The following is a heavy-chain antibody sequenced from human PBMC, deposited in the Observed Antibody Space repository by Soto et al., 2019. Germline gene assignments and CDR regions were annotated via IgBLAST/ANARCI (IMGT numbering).Heavy chain of an antibody. CDR1: GYSFTSYC. D-gene: IGHD2-21*02. V-gene: IGHV5-51*01. CDR3: ARPNCGGDCYSDYFDY. CDR2: IYPGDSDT. Sequence: GESLKISCKGSGYSFTSYCIGWVRQMPGKGLEWMGIIYPGDSDTRYSPSFQGQVTISADKSISTAYLQWSSLKASDTAMYYCARPNCGGDCYSDYFDYWGQGTLVTVSS. J-gene: IGHJ4*02.